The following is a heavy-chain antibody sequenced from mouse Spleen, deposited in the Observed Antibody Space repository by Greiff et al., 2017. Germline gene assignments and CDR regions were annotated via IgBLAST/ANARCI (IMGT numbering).Heavy chain of an antibody. Sequence: VQLKESGPELVKPGASVKISCKASGYSFTDYNMNWVKQSNGKSLEWIGVINPNYGTTSYNQKFKGKATLTVDQSSSTAYMQLNSLTSEDSAVYYCARGNYGSSYAFAYWGQGTLVTVSA. CDR1: GYSFTDYN. J-gene: IGHJ3*01. CDR2: INPNYGTT. V-gene: IGHV1-39*01. D-gene: IGHD1-1*01. CDR3: ARGNYGSSYAFAY.